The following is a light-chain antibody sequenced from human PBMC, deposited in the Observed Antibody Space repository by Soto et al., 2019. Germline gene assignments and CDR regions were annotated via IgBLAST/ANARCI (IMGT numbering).Light chain of an antibody. CDR2: AAS. CDR3: QQYDNLPLT. CDR1: QDISNY. V-gene: IGKV1-33*01. J-gene: IGKJ4*01. Sequence: DIQMTQSPSSLSASVGDRVTITCQASQDISNYLNWYQQKLGKAPKLLIYAASNLETGVPSRFSGSGSGTDFTFTISSLQPEYFATYYCQQYDNLPLTFGGGTRVEIK.